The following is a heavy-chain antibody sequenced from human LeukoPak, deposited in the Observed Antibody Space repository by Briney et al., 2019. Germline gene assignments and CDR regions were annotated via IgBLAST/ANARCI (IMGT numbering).Heavy chain of an antibody. J-gene: IGHJ3*02. D-gene: IGHD6-6*01. Sequence: GSSVKVSCQASGYTFTSYAMNWVRQAPGQGLEWMGWINTNPGHPTYAHRPQGRVVFSFITSLSTAYLQISSLKAEDTAGYYCAGEYSGSAVAFDIWGQGTMVTVSS. CDR1: GYTFTSYA. CDR3: AGEYSGSAVAFDI. CDR2: INTNPGHP. V-gene: IGHV7-4-1*02.